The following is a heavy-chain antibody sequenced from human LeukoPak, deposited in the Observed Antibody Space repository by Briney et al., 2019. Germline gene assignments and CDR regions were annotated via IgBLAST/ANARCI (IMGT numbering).Heavy chain of an antibody. J-gene: IGHJ5*02. CDR2: IYHSGST. Sequence: PSETLSLTCTVSGYSISSGYYWGWIRQPPGKGLEWIGSIYHSGSTYYNPSLKSRVTISVDTSKNQFSLKLSSVTAADTAVYYCARGGDYYDSSGYRRRNWLDPWGQGTLVTVSS. D-gene: IGHD3-22*01. CDR3: ARGGDYYDSSGYRRRNWLDP. CDR1: GYSISSGYY. V-gene: IGHV4-38-2*02.